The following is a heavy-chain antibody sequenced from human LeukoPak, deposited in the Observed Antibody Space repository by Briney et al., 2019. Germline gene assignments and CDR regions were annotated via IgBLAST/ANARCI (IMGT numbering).Heavy chain of an antibody. D-gene: IGHD6-13*01. CDR3: ARDPIGHSSRLDYDY. J-gene: IGHJ4*02. V-gene: IGHV3-23*01. Sequence: GGSLRLSCAASGFTFSSYAMSWVRQAPGKGLEWLSAISGSGGSTYYADSVKGRFTISRDNSKNTLYLQMNSLRAADTAVYYCARDPIGHSSRLDYDYWGQGTLVTVSS. CDR1: GFTFSSYA. CDR2: ISGSGGST.